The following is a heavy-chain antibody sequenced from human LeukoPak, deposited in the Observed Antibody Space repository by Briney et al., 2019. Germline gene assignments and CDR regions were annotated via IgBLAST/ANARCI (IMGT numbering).Heavy chain of an antibody. D-gene: IGHD3-10*01. CDR2: IGSGGTT. Sequence: GGSLRLSCAASGFTLSNQAMSWVRQAPGKGLEWVSTIGSGGTTFYPDSVKGRFTISRDNSKNTLYLQMNSLRAEDTALYYCAKRLTPSVSAPFDNWGQGTLVTVSS. CDR1: GFTLSNQA. J-gene: IGHJ4*02. V-gene: IGHV3-23*01. CDR3: AKRLTPSVSAPFDN.